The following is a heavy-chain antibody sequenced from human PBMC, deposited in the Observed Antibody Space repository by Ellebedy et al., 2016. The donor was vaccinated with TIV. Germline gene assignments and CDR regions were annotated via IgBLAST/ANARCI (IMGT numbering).Heavy chain of an antibody. J-gene: IGHJ4*02. Sequence: GESLKISCAASGVTVSNNYMTCVRQAPGKGLECVSVIYSGGTTYYTDSVRGRFTVSRDGSKNTLYLQMNSLRAEDTAVYYCARDPPADRTSTWGWGQGTLVTVSS. D-gene: IGHD2-15*01. CDR2: IYSGGTT. V-gene: IGHV3-66*01. CDR3: ARDPPADRTSTWG. CDR1: GVTVSNNY.